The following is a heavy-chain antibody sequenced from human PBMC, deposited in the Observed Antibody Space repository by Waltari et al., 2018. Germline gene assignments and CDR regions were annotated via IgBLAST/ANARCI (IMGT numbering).Heavy chain of an antibody. J-gene: IGHJ4*02. CDR3: ARVPYYDILTGYYTGRYFDY. V-gene: IGHV4-4*02. Sequence: QVQLQESGPGLVKPSGTLSLTCAVSGGSISSSNWWSWVRQPPGKGLEWIGEIYHSGSSNDNPSLKSRGTISVDKSKNQFSLKLSSVTAADTAVYYCARVPYYDILTGYYTGRYFDYWGQGTLVTVSS. CDR1: GGSISSSNW. CDR2: IYHSGSS. D-gene: IGHD3-9*01.